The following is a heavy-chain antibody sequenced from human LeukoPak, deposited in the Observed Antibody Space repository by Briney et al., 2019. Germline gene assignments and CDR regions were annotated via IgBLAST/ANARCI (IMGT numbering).Heavy chain of an antibody. D-gene: IGHD2-2*01. Sequence: PGGSLRLSCAASGFTFSSYEMNWVRQAPGKGLEWVSYTSSSGSTIYYADSVKGRFTISRDNAKNSLYLQMNSLKTEDTAVYYCTPAEGAYCSSTSCLFEDWGQGTLVTVSS. V-gene: IGHV3-48*03. CDR2: TSSSGSTI. CDR1: GFTFSSYE. CDR3: TPAEGAYCSSTSCLFED. J-gene: IGHJ4*02.